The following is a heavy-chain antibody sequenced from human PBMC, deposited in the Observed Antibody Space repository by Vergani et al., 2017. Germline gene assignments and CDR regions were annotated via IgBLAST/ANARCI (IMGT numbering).Heavy chain of an antibody. CDR2: ISGSGGST. V-gene: IGHV3-23*01. CDR1: GFTFSSYA. J-gene: IGHJ4*02. Sequence: EVQLLESGGGLVQPGGSLRLSCAASGFTFSSYAMSWVRQAPGKGLEWVSAISGSGGSTYYADSVKGRFTISRDNSKNTLYLQMNSLRAEDTAVYYCAXDKDRYCSSTSCYPPDYWGQGTLVTVSS. D-gene: IGHD2-2*01. CDR3: AXDKDRYCSSTSCYPPDY.